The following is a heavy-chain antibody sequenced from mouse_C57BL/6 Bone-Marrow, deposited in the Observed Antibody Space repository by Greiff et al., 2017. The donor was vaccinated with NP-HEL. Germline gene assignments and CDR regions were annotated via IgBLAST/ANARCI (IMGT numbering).Heavy chain of an antibody. CDR1: GYAFSSSW. Sequence: QVQLQQSGPELVKPGSSFKISSKASGYAFSSSWMNWVKQRPGTGLEWIGRLYPGDGDTNYNGKFKGKATLTADKSSSTAYMQLSSLTSEDSAVYFCARGLRRKRFDYWGQGTTLTVSS. CDR3: ARGLRRKRFDY. J-gene: IGHJ2*01. CDR2: LYPGDGDT. D-gene: IGHD2-4*01. V-gene: IGHV1-82*01.